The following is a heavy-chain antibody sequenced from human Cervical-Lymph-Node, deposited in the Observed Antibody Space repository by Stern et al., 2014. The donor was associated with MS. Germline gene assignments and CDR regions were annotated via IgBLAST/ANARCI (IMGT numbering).Heavy chain of an antibody. CDR2: FNPSGGKT. CDR1: GYTFTTYY. D-gene: IGHD1-1*01. CDR3: ARVLSLATSDS. J-gene: IGHJ4*02. Sequence: VKLLESGAEIRKPGASVKISCEASGYTFTTYYMHWVRQAPGQGLEWVALFNPSGGKTTYAQRFQGRVTVTGDTSTSTVYMELTGLRSEDTAVYYCARVLSLATSDSWGQGTLVIVSS. V-gene: IGHV1-46*01.